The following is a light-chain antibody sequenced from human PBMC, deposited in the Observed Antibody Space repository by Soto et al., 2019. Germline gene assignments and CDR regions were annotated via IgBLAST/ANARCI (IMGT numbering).Light chain of an antibody. CDR2: SAS. J-gene: IGKJ1*01. CDR3: QQYYRYPWM. V-gene: IGKV1-5*01. Sequence: DIQVTQSPSTLSSSVGDRVTITCRASQSISSWLPWYQQKPGKGPKLMISSASILQSGVPSRFSASGPSTELTLTISAMQPDDFATYYCQQYYRYPWMYGQGTKVDIK. CDR1: QSISSW.